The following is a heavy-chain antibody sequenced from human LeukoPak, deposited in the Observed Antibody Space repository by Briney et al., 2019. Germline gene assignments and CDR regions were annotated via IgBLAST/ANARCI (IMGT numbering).Heavy chain of an antibody. D-gene: IGHD5-12*01. CDR3: ARVNWSGYDFRGAFHI. J-gene: IGHJ3*02. CDR2: IYYSGST. Sequence: SETLSLTCTVSGGSISTYYWTRIRQPPGKGLEYIGYIYYSGSTNYSPSLKSRITMSVDTSKNQFFLRLSSVTAADTAVYYCARVNWSGYDFRGAFHIWGQGTMVTVSS. V-gene: IGHV4-59*01. CDR1: GGSISTYY.